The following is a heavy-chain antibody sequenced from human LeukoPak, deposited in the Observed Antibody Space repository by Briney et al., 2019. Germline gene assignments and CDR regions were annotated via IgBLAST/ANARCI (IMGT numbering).Heavy chain of an antibody. V-gene: IGHV3-11*04. CDR2: ISSSAATI. Sequence: PGGSLRLSCAASGFTFSDYYMSWIRQAPGKGLEWVSYISSSAATIYYADSVKGRFTISRDNANKSLYLQMNSLRAEDTAVYYCARGPYDYVWGSYRRDYFDYWGQGTLVTVSS. CDR1: GFTFSDYY. D-gene: IGHD3-16*02. J-gene: IGHJ4*02. CDR3: ARGPYDYVWGSYRRDYFDY.